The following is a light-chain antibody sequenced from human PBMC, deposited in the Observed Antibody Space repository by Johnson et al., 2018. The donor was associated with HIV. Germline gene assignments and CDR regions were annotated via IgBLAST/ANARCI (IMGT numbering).Light chain of an antibody. V-gene: IGLV1-44*01. Sequence: QSVLTQSPSVSAAPGQKVTISCSGSISNIGSNTVNWYQQLPGTAPKLLIYRNNQRPSGVPDRFSGSKSGTSASLALHGLQAEDEADYYCAAWDDSLWVFGTGTKVTDL. CDR3: AAWDDSLWV. J-gene: IGLJ1*01. CDR1: ISNIGSNT. CDR2: RNN.